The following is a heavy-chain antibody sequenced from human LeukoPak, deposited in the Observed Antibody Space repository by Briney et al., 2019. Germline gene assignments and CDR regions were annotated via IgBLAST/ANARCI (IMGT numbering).Heavy chain of an antibody. D-gene: IGHD1-26*01. CDR2: IYSGGST. Sequence: GGSLRLSCAASGFTVSSNYMSWVRQAPGKGLEWVSVIYSGGSTYYAGSVKGRFTISRDNSKNTLYLQMNSLRAEDTAVYYCARDPGGRNSYYYGMDVWGQGTTVTVSS. J-gene: IGHJ6*02. CDR1: GFTVSSNY. V-gene: IGHV3-53*01. CDR3: ARDPGGRNSYYYGMDV.